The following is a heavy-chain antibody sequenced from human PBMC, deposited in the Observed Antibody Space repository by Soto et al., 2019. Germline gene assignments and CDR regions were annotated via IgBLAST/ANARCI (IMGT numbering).Heavy chain of an antibody. V-gene: IGHV3-23*01. J-gene: IGHJ3*02. CDR2: ISGSGGTT. CDR3: AKTANGWFSAFDI. CDR1: GFTFSSYA. D-gene: IGHD6-19*01. Sequence: EVQLLESGGGLVQPGGSLRLSCAASGFTFSSYAMSWVRQAPGKGLEWVSAISGSGGTTYYADSVKGRFTFSRDNSKNPLYLQTNRLRAEDPAVYFCAKTANGWFSAFDIWGPGTRVTVSS.